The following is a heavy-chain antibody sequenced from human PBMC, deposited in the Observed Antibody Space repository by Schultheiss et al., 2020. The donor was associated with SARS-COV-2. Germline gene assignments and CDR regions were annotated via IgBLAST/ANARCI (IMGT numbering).Heavy chain of an antibody. CDR3: ARSTYYYGSGSYYGGWYFDL. CDR2: IYTSGST. Sequence: SETLSLTCTVSGGSISSYYWSWIRQPPGKGLEWIGRIYTSGSTNYNPSLKSRVTISVDTSKNQFSLKLSSVTAADTAVYYCARSTYYYGSGSYYGGWYFDLWGRGTLVTVSS. D-gene: IGHD3-10*01. CDR1: GGSISSYY. V-gene: IGHV4-4*07. J-gene: IGHJ2*01.